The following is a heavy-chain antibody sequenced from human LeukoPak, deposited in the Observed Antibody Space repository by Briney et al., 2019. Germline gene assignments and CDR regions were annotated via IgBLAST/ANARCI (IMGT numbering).Heavy chain of an antibody. CDR1: GFTFSRYW. CDR3: ATFILTGYYDVDY. V-gene: IGHV3-7*01. D-gene: IGHD3-9*01. CDR2: INQDESAK. J-gene: IGHJ4*02. Sequence: GGSLRLSCAASGFTFSRYWMSWVRQAPGKGLGWVASINQDESAKFYVDSVKGRFTIFRDNAKNSLYLQMNSLRAEDTAVYYCATFILTGYYDVDYWGQGTLVTVSS.